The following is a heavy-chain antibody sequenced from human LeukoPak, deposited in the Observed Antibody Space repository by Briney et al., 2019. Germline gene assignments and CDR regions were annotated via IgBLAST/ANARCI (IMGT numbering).Heavy chain of an antibody. CDR2: IIPIFGTA. J-gene: IGHJ4*02. CDR3: AESISGWYSGEYYFDY. D-gene: IGHD6-19*01. Sequence: SVKVSCKASGGTLSSYAISWVRQAPGQGLEWMGGIIPIFGTANYAQKFQGRVTITADESTSTAYMELSSLRSEDTAVYYCAESISGWYSGEYYFDYWGQGTLVTVSS. CDR1: GGTLSSYA. V-gene: IGHV1-69*01.